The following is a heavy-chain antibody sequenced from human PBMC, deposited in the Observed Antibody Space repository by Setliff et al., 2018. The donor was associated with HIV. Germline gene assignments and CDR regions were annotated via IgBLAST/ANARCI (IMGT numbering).Heavy chain of an antibody. Sequence: SETLSLTCTVSGGSISGYYWSWIRQPPGKGLEWIGEINHSGSTNYNPSLKSRVTISVDTSKNQFSLKLSSVTAADTAVFYCARLTTTYYYDSSAYYHPVWGQGTLVTVSS. CDR1: GGSISGYY. CDR3: ARLTTTYYYDSSAYYHPV. J-gene: IGHJ4*02. CDR2: INHSGST. V-gene: IGHV4-34*01. D-gene: IGHD3-22*01.